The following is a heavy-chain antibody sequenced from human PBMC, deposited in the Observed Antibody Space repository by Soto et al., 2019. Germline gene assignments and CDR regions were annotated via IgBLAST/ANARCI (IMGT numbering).Heavy chain of an antibody. CDR1: GGSVSSSSYS. D-gene: IGHD4-17*01. V-gene: IGHV4-39*01. Sequence: SETLSLTCTVSGGSVSSSSYSWVWIRQSPGKGLEWIGTIYSSENTYYNPSLLSRVTISVDTSKNEFSLRLGSVAAADTAVYYCARRYGVYFDYWGQGTLVTVSS. J-gene: IGHJ4*02. CDR3: ARRYGVYFDY. CDR2: IYSSENT.